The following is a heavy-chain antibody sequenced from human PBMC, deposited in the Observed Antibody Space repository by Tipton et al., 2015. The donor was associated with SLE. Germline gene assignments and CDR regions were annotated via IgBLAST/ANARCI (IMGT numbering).Heavy chain of an antibody. D-gene: IGHD6-13*01. J-gene: IGHJ6*02. V-gene: IGHV3-49*04. CDR2: VRSNTHGGTT. Sequence: SLRLSCKTSGFAFSDYAMTWVRQAPGKGLEWVGFVRSNTHGGTTEYAASVQGRFTISRDDSQKIVSLQMNGLRPEDTDLYYCARGDVGSLPSYGMDVWGQGTSVTVSS. CDR1: GFAFSDYA. CDR3: ARGDVGSLPSYGMDV.